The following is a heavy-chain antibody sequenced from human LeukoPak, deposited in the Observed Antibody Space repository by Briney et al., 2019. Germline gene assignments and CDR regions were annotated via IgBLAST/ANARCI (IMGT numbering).Heavy chain of an antibody. J-gene: IGHJ6*03. Sequence: ASVKVSYKASGYTFTSYDINWVRQATGQGLEWMGWVNPNSGNTGYAQKFQGRVTITRNTSISTAYMELSSLRSEDTAVYYCARGPKIGYCSSTSCYSSSYYYMDVWGKGTTVTVSS. CDR1: GYTFTSYD. CDR2: VNPNSGNT. CDR3: ARGPKIGYCSSTSCYSSSYYYMDV. D-gene: IGHD2-2*02. V-gene: IGHV1-8*03.